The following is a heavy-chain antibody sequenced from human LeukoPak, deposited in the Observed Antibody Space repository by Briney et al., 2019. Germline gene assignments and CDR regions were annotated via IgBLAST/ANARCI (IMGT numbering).Heavy chain of an antibody. V-gene: IGHV3-11*01. J-gene: IGHJ4*02. Sequence: NSGGSLRLSCAASGFTFSDYYMSWIRQAPGKGLEWVSYISSSGSTIYYADSVKGRFTISRDNAKNSLYLQMNSLRAEDTAVYYCARDHHFYGSGSYWFDYWGQGTLVTVSS. CDR1: GFTFSDYY. CDR2: ISSSGSTI. CDR3: ARDHHFYGSGSYWFDY. D-gene: IGHD3-10*01.